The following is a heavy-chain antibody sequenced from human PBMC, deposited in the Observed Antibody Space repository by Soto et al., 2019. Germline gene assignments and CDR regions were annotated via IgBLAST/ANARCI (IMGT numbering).Heavy chain of an antibody. D-gene: IGHD5-12*01. V-gene: IGHV1-18*01. CDR3: ARSPGRWLPSYWYFDL. CDR1: GYTFTSYG. J-gene: IGHJ2*01. CDR2: ISAYNGNT. Sequence: QVQLVQSGAEVKKPGASVKVSCKASGYTFTSYGISWVRQAPAQGLEWMGWISAYNGNTNYAQKLQGRVTMTTDTXTXXAYMELRSLRSDDTAVYYCARSPGRWLPSYWYFDLWGRGTLVTVSS.